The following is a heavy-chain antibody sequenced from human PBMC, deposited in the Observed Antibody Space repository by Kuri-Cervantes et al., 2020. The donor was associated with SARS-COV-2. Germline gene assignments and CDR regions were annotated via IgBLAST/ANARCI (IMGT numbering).Heavy chain of an antibody. D-gene: IGHD3-22*01. CDR2: IYYSGST. Sequence: SETLSLTCTVSGGSISSYYWSWIRQPPGKRLEWIGYIYYSGSTNYNPSLKSRVTISVDTSKNQFSLKLSSVTAADTAVYYCARSGYYSRGVTYYYMDVWDKGTTVTVSS. J-gene: IGHJ6*03. CDR1: GGSISSYY. V-gene: IGHV4-59*12. CDR3: ARSGYYSRGVTYYYMDV.